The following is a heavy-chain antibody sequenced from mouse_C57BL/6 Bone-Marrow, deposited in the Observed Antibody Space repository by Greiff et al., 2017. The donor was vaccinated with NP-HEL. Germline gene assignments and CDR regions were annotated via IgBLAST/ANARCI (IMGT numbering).Heavy chain of an antibody. CDR1: GYTFTSYW. CDR3: ARERLRTQGYFDY. V-gene: IGHV1-55*01. J-gene: IGHJ2*01. D-gene: IGHD3-2*02. CDR2: IYPGSGST. Sequence: VKLQQPGAELVKPGASVKMSCKASGYTFTSYWITWVKQRPGQGLEWIGDIYPGSGSTNYNEKFKSKATLTVDTSSSTAYMQLSSLTSEDSAVYYCARERLRTQGYFDYWGQGTTLTVSS.